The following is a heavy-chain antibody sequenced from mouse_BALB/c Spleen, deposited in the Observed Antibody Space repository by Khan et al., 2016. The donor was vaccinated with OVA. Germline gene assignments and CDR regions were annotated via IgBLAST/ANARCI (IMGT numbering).Heavy chain of an antibody. D-gene: IGHD4-1*01. CDR3: ASRTAPFAY. J-gene: IGHJ3*01. CDR1: GYSITSGYS. CDR2: IHYSGST. V-gene: IGHV3-1*02. Sequence: EVQLVETGPDLVKPSQSLSLTCTVTGYSITSGYSWHWIRQFPGNKLEWMAYIHYSGSTHYNPSLKSRISITRDTSKNQFFLQLKSVTTEDTATYYCASRTAPFAYWGQGTLVTVSA.